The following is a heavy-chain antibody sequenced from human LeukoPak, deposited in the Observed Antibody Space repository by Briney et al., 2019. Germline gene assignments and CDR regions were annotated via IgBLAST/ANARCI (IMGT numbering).Heavy chain of an antibody. CDR2: SSGSGGST. CDR3: AKAKVANKVFDY. CDR1: GFTFSSYA. V-gene: IGHV3-23*01. Sequence: GGSLRLSCAASGFTFSSYAMSWVRQAPGKGLEWVSASSGSGGSTYYADSAKGRFTISRDNSKNTLYLQRNSLRAEDTAVYYCAKAKVANKVFDYWGQGTLVSVSS. J-gene: IGHJ4*02.